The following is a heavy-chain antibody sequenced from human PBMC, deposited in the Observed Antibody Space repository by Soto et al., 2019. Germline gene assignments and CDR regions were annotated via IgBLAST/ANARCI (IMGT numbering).Heavy chain of an antibody. J-gene: IGHJ4*02. V-gene: IGHV1-18*01. CDR3: TRDVPPSPDRYLIGNLHFDY. CDR2: ISAYNGNT. CDR1: GGTFSSYT. Sequence: ASVKVSCKASGGTFSSYTISWVRQAPGQGLEWMGWISAYNGNTNYAQKLQGRVTMTTDTSTSTAYMELRSLRSDDTAVYYCTRDVPPSPDRYLIGNLHFDYWGQGTLVTVSS. D-gene: IGHD2-21*01.